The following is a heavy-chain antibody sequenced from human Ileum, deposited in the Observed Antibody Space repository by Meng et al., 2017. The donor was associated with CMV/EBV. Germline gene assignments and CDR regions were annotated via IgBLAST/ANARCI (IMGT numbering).Heavy chain of an antibody. D-gene: IGHD1-26*01. CDR3: AKDRHSGSYGGMDV. Sequence: GESLKISCAASGFTFYTYGMHWVRQAPGKGLEWVAFIWYDGSHKYYADSVKGRFTISRDNSKNTLDLQMNSLRAEDTAVYYCAKDRHSGSYGGMDVWGQGTTVTVSS. J-gene: IGHJ6*02. V-gene: IGHV3-33*03. CDR2: IWYDGSHK. CDR1: GFTFYTYG.